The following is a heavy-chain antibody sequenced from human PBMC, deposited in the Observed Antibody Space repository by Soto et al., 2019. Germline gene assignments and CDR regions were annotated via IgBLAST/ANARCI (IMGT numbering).Heavy chain of an antibody. J-gene: IGHJ3*02. V-gene: IGHV3-13*01. CDR2: IGTAGDT. D-gene: IGHD2-2*01. Sequence: GGSLRLSCAASGFTFSNYDMHWVRQATGKGLEWVSSIGTAGDTYYPGSVKGRFTISRENAKNSLNLQMNSLRAGDTAVYYCARATYCSSTSCYSMAFDIWGQGTMVTVSS. CDR3: ARATYCSSTSCYSMAFDI. CDR1: GFTFSNYD.